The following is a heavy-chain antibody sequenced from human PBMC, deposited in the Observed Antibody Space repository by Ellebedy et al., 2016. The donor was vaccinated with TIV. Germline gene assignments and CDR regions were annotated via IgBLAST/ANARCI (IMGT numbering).Heavy chain of an antibody. D-gene: IGHD6-6*01. V-gene: IGHV3-30-3*01. J-gene: IGHJ4*02. CDR1: GFTFSSYS. CDR2: ISSDGSNK. CDR3: ARDFRIAARTSPTDY. Sequence: GESLKISCAASGFTFSSYSMHWVRQAPGKGLEWVAVISSDGSNKYYADSVKGRFTISRDNSKNTLYLQMNSMRAEDTAVYYCARDFRIAARTSPTDYWGQGTLVTVSS.